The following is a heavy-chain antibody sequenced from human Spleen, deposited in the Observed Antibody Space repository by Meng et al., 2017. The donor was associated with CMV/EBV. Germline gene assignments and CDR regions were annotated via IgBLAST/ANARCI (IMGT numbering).Heavy chain of an antibody. CDR2: ISYDGSNI. J-gene: IGHJ4*02. Sequence: AASGFTFSSYGMHWVRQAPGKGLEWVAVISYDGSNIYYGDSVKGRFTISRDDSKNTLFLQMNSLRGDDTAVYYCAKGFRFEQFSFDYWGQGTLVTVSS. CDR3: AKGFRFEQFSFDY. CDR1: GFTFSSYG. D-gene: IGHD3-16*01. V-gene: IGHV3-30*18.